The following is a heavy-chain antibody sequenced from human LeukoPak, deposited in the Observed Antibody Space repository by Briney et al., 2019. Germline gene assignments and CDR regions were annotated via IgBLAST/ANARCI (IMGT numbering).Heavy chain of an antibody. D-gene: IGHD2-21*01. J-gene: IGHJ5*01. CDR3: VKDPRDTYGTNWFVS. Sequence: PGGSLRLSCVASGFSFGNYAMIWVRQAPGKGLQWVSQISGTGGATWYAGFARDRFTISRDNSKKTLYLQMSGLRVEDTAMYYCVKDPRDTYGTNWFVSWGQGTLLIVSS. CDR2: ISGTGGAT. V-gene: IGHV3-23*01. CDR1: GFSFGNYA.